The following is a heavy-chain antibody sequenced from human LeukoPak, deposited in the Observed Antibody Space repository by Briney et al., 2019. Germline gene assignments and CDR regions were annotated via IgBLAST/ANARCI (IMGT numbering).Heavy chain of an antibody. Sequence: ASVKVSCKASGGTFSSYAISWVRQAPGQGLEWMGRIIPIFGIANYAQKFRGRVTITADKSTSTAYMELSSLRSEDTAVYYCASPPGNADPVGSYYFDYWGQGTLVTVSS. D-gene: IGHD1-14*01. V-gene: IGHV1-69*04. CDR2: IIPIFGIA. CDR1: GGTFSSYA. CDR3: ASPPGNADPVGSYYFDY. J-gene: IGHJ4*02.